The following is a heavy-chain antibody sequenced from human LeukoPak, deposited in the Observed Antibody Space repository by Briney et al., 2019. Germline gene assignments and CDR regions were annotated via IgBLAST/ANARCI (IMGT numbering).Heavy chain of an antibody. CDR1: GYTFTRYY. CDR3: ARAPRDSSGLER. Sequence: ASVKVSCKASGYTFTRYYMHWVRQAPGQGLEWMGWINPNSGGTNYAQKFQGRVTMTRDTSISTAYMELSRLRSDDTAVYYCARAPRDSSGLERWGQGTLVTVSS. D-gene: IGHD3-22*01. CDR2: INPNSGGT. J-gene: IGHJ4*02. V-gene: IGHV1-2*02.